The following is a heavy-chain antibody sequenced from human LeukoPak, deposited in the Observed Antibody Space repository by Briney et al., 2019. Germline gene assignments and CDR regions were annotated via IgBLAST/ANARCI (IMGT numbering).Heavy chain of an antibody. D-gene: IGHD3-10*01. Sequence: ASVKVSCKASGYTFTGYYMHWVRQAPGQGLEWMGWINPNTGGTNYAQNFQGRVTMTRDTSISTAYMELRSLRSDDTAVYYCARGDGSGSYYLDYWGQGTLVTVSS. CDR3: ARGDGSGSYYLDY. J-gene: IGHJ4*02. V-gene: IGHV1-2*02. CDR2: INPNTGGT. CDR1: GYTFTGYY.